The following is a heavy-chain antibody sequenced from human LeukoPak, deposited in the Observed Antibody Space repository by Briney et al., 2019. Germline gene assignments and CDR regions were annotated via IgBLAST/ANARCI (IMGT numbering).Heavy chain of an antibody. D-gene: IGHD3-22*01. V-gene: IGHV4-59*01. Sequence: PSETLSLTCTVSGGSISSYYWSWIRQPPGKGLEWIGYIYYSGSTNYNPSLKSRVTISVDTSKNQFSLKLSSVTAADTAVYYCARPNSSGGTDAFDIWGQGTMVTVSS. J-gene: IGHJ3*02. CDR1: GGSISSYY. CDR3: ARPNSSGGTDAFDI. CDR2: IYYSGST.